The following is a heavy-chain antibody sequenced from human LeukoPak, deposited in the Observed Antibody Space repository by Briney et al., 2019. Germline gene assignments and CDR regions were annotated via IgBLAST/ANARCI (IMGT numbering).Heavy chain of an antibody. CDR3: ASGLIGGPFDY. Sequence: PGGSLRLSCAASGFSFKTYGMHWVRQTPGKGLEWVALIWYDGSNRFYADSVKGRFTISRDNSKSTLYLQMSSLRAEDTAVYFCASGLIGGPFDYWGQGTLVTVFS. CDR1: GFSFKTYG. CDR2: IWYDGSNR. J-gene: IGHJ4*02. V-gene: IGHV3-33*03. D-gene: IGHD2-15*01.